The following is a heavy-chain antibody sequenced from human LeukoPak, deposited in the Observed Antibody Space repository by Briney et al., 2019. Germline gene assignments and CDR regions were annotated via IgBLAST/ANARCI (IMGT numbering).Heavy chain of an antibody. D-gene: IGHD6-13*01. CDR3: AREGGIAAGGTIDY. CDR2: IYHSGST. Sequence: PSETLSLTCAVSGGSISSSNWWSWVRQPPGKGLEWIGEIYHSGSTKYNPSLKSRVTISVDKSKNQFSLKLSSVTAADTAVYYCAREGGIAAGGTIDYWGQGTLVTVSS. J-gene: IGHJ4*02. V-gene: IGHV4-4*02. CDR1: GGSISSSNW.